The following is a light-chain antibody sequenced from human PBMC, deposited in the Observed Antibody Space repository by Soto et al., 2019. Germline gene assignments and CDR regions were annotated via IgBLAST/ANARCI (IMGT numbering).Light chain of an antibody. CDR3: QQYKSFPRT. Sequence: DIQMTQSPSILSASVGDRVTITCRASQSISSWLAWYQQKPGKAPKLLIYKASSLESGVPSRFSGSGSGTEFTLTISSLQPDDFATYYCQQYKSFPRTFGQGTKVEIK. V-gene: IGKV1-5*03. CDR1: QSISSW. J-gene: IGKJ1*01. CDR2: KAS.